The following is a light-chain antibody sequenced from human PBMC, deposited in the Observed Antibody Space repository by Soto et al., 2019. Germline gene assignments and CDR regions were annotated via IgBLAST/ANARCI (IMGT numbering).Light chain of an antibody. CDR2: WAS. V-gene: IGKV4-1*01. CDR3: QQYYSTPWT. Sequence: DSVMTQSPDSLAVSLGERATINCKSSQSVLYSSNNKNYLAWYQQKPGQPPKLLIYWASTRESGVPDRFSGSGSGTDFTLTISSLQAEDVAVYYCQQYYSTPWTFGQGTRWIS. J-gene: IGKJ1*01. CDR1: QSVLYSSNNKNY.